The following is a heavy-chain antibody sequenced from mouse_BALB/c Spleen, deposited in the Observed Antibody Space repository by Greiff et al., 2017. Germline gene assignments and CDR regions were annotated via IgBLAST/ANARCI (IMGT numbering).Heavy chain of an antibody. D-gene: IGHD1-1*01. Sequence: VKLQESGAELVRPGSSVKISCKASGYAFSSYWMNWVKQRPGQGLEWIGQIYPGDGDTNYNGKFKGKATLTADKSSSTAYMQLSSLTSEDSAVYFCAREGYGSPLDYWGQGTTLTVSS. CDR1: GYAFSSYW. CDR2: IYPGDGDT. V-gene: IGHV1-80*01. CDR3: AREGYGSPLDY. J-gene: IGHJ2*01.